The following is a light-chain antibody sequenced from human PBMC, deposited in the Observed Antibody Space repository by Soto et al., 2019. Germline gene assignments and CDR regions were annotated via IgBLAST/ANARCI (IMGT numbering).Light chain of an antibody. CDR2: GAS. V-gene: IGKV3-20*01. CDR3: QQYGSSPLT. CDR1: QSVSSSY. Sequence: EIVLTQSPGTLSLSPGERATLSRRASQSVSSSYLAWYQQKPGQAPRFLIYGASSRATGIPDRFSGSGSGTDFTLTISRLEPEDFAVYYCQQYGSSPLTFGGGTKVDIK. J-gene: IGKJ4*01.